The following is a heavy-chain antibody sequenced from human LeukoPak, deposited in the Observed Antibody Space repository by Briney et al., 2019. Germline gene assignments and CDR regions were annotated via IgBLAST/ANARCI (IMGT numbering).Heavy chain of an antibody. D-gene: IGHD2-21*02. CDR2: VVGGGAT. CDR1: GFTFSSYA. Sequence: GGSLRLSCAASGFTFSSYAMTWVRQAPGKGLEWVSTVVGGGATFYADSVKGRFTISRDNAKNTLYLQTNSLRAEDTAVYYCARDLGGVTDYWGQGTLVTVSS. CDR3: ARDLGGVTDY. V-gene: IGHV3-23*01. J-gene: IGHJ4*02.